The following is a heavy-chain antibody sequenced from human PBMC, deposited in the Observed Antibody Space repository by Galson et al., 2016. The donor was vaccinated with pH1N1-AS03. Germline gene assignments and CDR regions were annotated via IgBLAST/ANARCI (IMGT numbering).Heavy chain of an antibody. J-gene: IGHJ6*02. V-gene: IGHV3-30*18. CDR2: ISFDGANK. D-gene: IGHD3-22*01. CDR1: GFTFSGYG. CDR3: AKVRGVGYYFNHYYALDV. Sequence: SLRLSCAASGFTFSGYGMHWVRQAPGTGLEWVAVISFDGANKYYVDSVKGRFTISRDNSKNTAFLQMNSLRAEDWAVYYCAKVRGVGYYFNHYYALDVWGQGATVTVSS.